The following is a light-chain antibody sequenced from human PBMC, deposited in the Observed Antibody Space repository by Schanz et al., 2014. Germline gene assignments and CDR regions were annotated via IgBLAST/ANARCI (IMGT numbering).Light chain of an antibody. CDR3: HQYGTSPFT. J-gene: IGKJ3*01. Sequence: VLTQSPATLSVSPGERATLSCRASQSVSSSYFAWYQQKPGQAPRLLIYDASNRATGIPARFSGSGSGTDLTLTISRLEPEDSAVYYCHQYGTSPFTFGPGTTVDIK. V-gene: IGKV3-20*01. CDR2: DAS. CDR1: QSVSSSY.